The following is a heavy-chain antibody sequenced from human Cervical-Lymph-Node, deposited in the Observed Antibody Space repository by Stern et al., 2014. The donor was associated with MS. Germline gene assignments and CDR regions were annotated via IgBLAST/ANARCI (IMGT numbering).Heavy chain of an antibody. CDR3: ARGAYCGGDCYWGWFDT. V-gene: IGHV1-69*01. Sequence: VQLVQSGVEVKRPGSSVKVSCKASGGTFSDYGFSWVRQAPGQGLEWVGGIIPIFGAADYAQKFQGRVTITADESTITVYMELSSLRSEDTAVYYCARGAYCGGDCYWGWFDTWGQGTLVTVSS. J-gene: IGHJ5*02. CDR1: GGTFSDYG. CDR2: IIPIFGAA. D-gene: IGHD2-21*02.